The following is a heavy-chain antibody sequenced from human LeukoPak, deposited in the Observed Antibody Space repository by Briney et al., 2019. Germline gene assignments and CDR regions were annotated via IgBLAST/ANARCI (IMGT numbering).Heavy chain of an antibody. D-gene: IGHD3-22*01. Sequence: PSETLSLTCTVSGGSISSSSYYWGWIRQPPGKGLEWIGSIYYSGSTYYNPSLKSRVTLSVDTSKNQFSLKLSSVTAADTAVYYCARLEMWLLHYWGQGTLFTVSS. CDR1: GGSISSSSYY. V-gene: IGHV4-39*01. CDR3: ARLEMWLLHY. J-gene: IGHJ4*02. CDR2: IYYSGST.